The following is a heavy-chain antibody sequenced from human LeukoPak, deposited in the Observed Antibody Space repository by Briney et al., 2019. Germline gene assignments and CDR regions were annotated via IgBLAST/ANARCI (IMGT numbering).Heavy chain of an antibody. J-gene: IGHJ6*03. V-gene: IGHV1-46*01. CDR2: INPSGGST. CDR1: GYTFTSYY. D-gene: IGHD3-9*01. Sequence: ASVKVSCKASGYTFTSYYMHWVRQAPGQGLEWMGLINPSGGSTSYAQKFQGRVTMTRDMSTSTVYMELSSLRSEDTAVYYCARADEERYFDWLLEVGYYYYYMDVWGKGTTVTVSS. CDR3: ARADEERYFDWLLEVGYYYYYMDV.